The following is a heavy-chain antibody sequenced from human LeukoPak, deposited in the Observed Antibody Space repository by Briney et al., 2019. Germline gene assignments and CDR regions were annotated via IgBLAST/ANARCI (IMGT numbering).Heavy chain of an antibody. D-gene: IGHD3-3*01. J-gene: IGHJ6*03. V-gene: IGHV3-23*01. Sequence: PGGSLRLSCAASGFTFSSYAMSRVRQAPGKGLEWVSTISGSGGSTYSADSVKGRFTISRDNSKNTLYLQMNSLRAEDTAVYYCAKNFRDYDSYYYYMDVWGKGTTVTVSS. CDR1: GFTFSSYA. CDR3: AKNFRDYDSYYYYMDV. CDR2: ISGSGGST.